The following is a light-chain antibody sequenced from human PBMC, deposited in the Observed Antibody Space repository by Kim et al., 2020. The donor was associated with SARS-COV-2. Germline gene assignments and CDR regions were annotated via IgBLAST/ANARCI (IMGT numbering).Light chain of an antibody. J-gene: IGLJ2*01. CDR2: STS. CDR3: LLYYGDGQLL. V-gene: IGLV7-43*01. CDR1: TGTVTSGYS. Sequence: GGTVTLTCVSSTGTVTSGYSPSWFQQKPGQAPRALIYSTSNKHSWTPARFSGSLLGGKAALTLSSVQPEDEAEYYCLLYYGDGQLLFGGGTQLTVL.